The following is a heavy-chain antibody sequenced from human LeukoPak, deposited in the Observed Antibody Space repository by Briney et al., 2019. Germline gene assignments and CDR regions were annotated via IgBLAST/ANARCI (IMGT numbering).Heavy chain of an antibody. CDR1: GGSISSYY. D-gene: IGHD6-6*01. CDR2: IYYSGST. CDR3: ARNKIAARRYMDV. Sequence: SETLSLTCTVSGGSISSYYWSWIRQPPGKGLEWIGYIYYSGSTNYNPSLKSRVTISVDTSKNQFSLKLSSVTAADTAVYYCARNKIAARRYMDVWGKGTTVTVSS. V-gene: IGHV4-59*01. J-gene: IGHJ6*03.